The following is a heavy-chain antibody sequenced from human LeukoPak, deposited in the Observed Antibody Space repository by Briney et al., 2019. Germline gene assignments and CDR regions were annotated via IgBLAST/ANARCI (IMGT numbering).Heavy chain of an antibody. D-gene: IGHD2-2*01. CDR1: GFTFSSYG. Sequence: GGSLRLSCAASGFTFSSYGMHWVRQAPGKGLEWVAVISYDGSNKYYADSVKGRFTISRDNSKNTVFLQMNSLRAGDTAVYYCAKGAAAQGSFDYWGQGTLVTVSS. V-gene: IGHV3-30*18. J-gene: IGHJ4*02. CDR3: AKGAAAQGSFDY. CDR2: ISYDGSNK.